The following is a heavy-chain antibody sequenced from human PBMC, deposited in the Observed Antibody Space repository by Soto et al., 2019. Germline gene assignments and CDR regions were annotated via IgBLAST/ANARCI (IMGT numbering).Heavy chain of an antibody. CDR2: IHYSGST. V-gene: IGHV4-59*01. CDR3: ARDRGGVASNWFDP. D-gene: IGHD3-10*01. J-gene: IGHJ5*02. Sequence: SATLSLTCTVSVGSISSYYWSWIRQPPGRGLKWIGYIHYSGSTNYNPSLKSRVTISVYTSKNQFSLKLSSVTVADTAVYYCARDRGGVASNWFDPWAREPWSPSP. CDR1: VGSISSYY.